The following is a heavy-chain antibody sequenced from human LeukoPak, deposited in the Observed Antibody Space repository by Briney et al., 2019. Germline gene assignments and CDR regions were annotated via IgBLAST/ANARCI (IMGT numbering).Heavy chain of an antibody. CDR2: TSSNGGST. CDR3: AKGIVGSTKGSIDY. CDR1: GFTFSSYA. Sequence: TGGSLRLSCAASGFTFSSYAMHWVRQAPGKGLEYVSATSSNGGSTYYANSVKGRFTISRDNAKNSLYLQMNSLRVEDTAFYYCAKGIVGSTKGSIDYWGQGTLVTVSS. V-gene: IGHV3-64*01. D-gene: IGHD1-26*01. J-gene: IGHJ4*02.